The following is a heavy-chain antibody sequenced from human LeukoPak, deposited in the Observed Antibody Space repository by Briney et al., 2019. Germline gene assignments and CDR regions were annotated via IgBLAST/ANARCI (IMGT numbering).Heavy chain of an antibody. Sequence: SETLSLTCTVSGGSISSYYWSWIRQPPGKGLEWIGYIYYSGSTNYNPSLKSRVTISVDTSKNQFSLKLSSVTAADTAVYYCARDNGYCSSTSCSRPYYMDVWGKGTTVTVSS. J-gene: IGHJ6*03. CDR3: ARDNGYCSSTSCSRPYYMDV. CDR2: IYYSGST. D-gene: IGHD2-2*03. CDR1: GGSISSYY. V-gene: IGHV4-59*01.